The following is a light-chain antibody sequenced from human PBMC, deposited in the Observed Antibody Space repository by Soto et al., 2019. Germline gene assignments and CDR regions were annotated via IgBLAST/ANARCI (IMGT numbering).Light chain of an antibody. CDR1: QGIRYA. CDR2: AAS. CDR3: LQHNSYPQT. Sequence: DIQMTQSPSSLSAAVGDRVTITCRASQGIRYALGWYQQKPGKAPKRLIYAASSLQSGVPSRFSGSGSGTEFTLTISSLQHEDFATYYCLQHNSYPQTFGQGTKVEIK. J-gene: IGKJ1*01. V-gene: IGKV1-17*01.